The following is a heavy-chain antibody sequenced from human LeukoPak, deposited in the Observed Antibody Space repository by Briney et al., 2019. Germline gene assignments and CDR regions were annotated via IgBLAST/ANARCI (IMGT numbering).Heavy chain of an antibody. CDR1: GGSISSYY. Sequence: SETLSLTCTVSGGSISSYYWSWIRQPPGKGLEWIGYIYYSGSTNYNPSLKSRVTISVDTSKNQFSLKLSSVTAADTAVYYCSGSIRGWFDPWGQGTLVTVSS. V-gene: IGHV4-59*01. J-gene: IGHJ5*02. CDR3: SGSIRGWFDP. CDR2: IYYSGST. D-gene: IGHD3-10*01.